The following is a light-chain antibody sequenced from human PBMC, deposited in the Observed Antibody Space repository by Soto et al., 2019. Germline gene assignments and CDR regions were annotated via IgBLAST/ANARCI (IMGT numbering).Light chain of an antibody. CDR3: QLYNSYPWT. Sequence: DIPMTQSTSTLYASVGDRVHITCRASQSISNWLAWNKQKPGKAPKILIYKASSLESGVPSRFSASGSGTEFTLTISSLQPDDFATYYCQLYNSYPWTFGQGTKVEIK. CDR2: KAS. V-gene: IGKV1-5*03. J-gene: IGKJ1*01. CDR1: QSISNW.